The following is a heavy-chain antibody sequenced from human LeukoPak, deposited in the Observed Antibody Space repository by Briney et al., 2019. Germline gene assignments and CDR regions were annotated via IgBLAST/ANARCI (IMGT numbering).Heavy chain of an antibody. J-gene: IGHJ6*02. Sequence: ASVKVSFKASGGTFSSYAFSWVRQAPGQGLDGMGRIIPIFGIANYAQKFQGRVTITADKSTSTAYMELSSLRSEDTAVYYCARARVVVAATDGMDVWGQGTTVTVSS. CDR3: ARARVVVAATDGMDV. D-gene: IGHD2-15*01. V-gene: IGHV1-69*04. CDR1: GGTFSSYA. CDR2: IIPIFGIA.